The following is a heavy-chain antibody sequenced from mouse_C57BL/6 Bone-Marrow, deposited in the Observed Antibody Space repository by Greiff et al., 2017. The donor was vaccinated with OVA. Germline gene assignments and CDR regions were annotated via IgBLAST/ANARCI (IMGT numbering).Heavy chain of an antibody. Sequence: EVKVVESGEGLVKPGGSLKLSCAASGFTFSSYAMSWVRQTPEKRLEWVAYISSGGDYIYYADTVKGRFTISRDNARNTLYLQMSSLKSEDTAMYYCTRVGTTVVPWYFDVWGTGTTVTVSS. CDR2: ISSGGDYI. CDR1: GFTFSSYA. D-gene: IGHD1-1*01. CDR3: TRVGTTVVPWYFDV. J-gene: IGHJ1*03. V-gene: IGHV5-9-1*02.